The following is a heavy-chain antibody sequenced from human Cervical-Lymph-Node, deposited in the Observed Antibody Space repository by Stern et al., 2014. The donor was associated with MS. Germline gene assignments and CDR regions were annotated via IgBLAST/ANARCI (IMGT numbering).Heavy chain of an antibody. V-gene: IGHV4-59*01. J-gene: IGHJ4*02. CDR1: GGSINSYN. CDR2: IYYSGRT. Sequence: VQLVESGPGLVRPSETLSLTCTVSGGSINSYNWGWIRQPPGKGLEWIGYIYYSGRTNYNPSLKSRVTISIDTSKNQFSLKLNSVTATDTAVYYCARRSGYNSYYFDSWGQGTLVTVSS. D-gene: IGHD5-12*01. CDR3: ARRSGYNSYYFDS.